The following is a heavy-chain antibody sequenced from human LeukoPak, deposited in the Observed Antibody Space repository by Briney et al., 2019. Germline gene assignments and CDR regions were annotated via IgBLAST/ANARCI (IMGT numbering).Heavy chain of an antibody. Sequence: SETLSLSCAVSGYSITTGYFWGWIRQSPGKGLEWVGSIYHPSGRTSYSPSLNDRLTVSVDTSKNHFSLKLTSVTAADTAVYFCVRHSHGGLLYDYFDFWGQGIPVTVSS. CDR3: VRHSHGGLLYDYFDF. J-gene: IGHJ4*02. CDR2: IYHPSGRT. V-gene: IGHV4-38-2*01. CDR1: GYSITTGYF. D-gene: IGHD4-23*01.